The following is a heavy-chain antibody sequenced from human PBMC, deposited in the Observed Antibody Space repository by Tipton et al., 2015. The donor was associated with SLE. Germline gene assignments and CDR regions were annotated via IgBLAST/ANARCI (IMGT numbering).Heavy chain of an antibody. CDR1: GFTFSSYS. D-gene: IGHD5-24*01. Sequence: GSLRLSCAASGFTFSSYSMNWIRQAPGKGLEWVSYISSSGSTIYYADSVKGRFTISRDNAKNSLYLQMNSLRAEDTAVYYCAVEMATIRAFDIWGQGTMVTVSS. CDR3: AVEMATIRAFDI. V-gene: IGHV3-48*04. CDR2: ISSSGSTI. J-gene: IGHJ3*02.